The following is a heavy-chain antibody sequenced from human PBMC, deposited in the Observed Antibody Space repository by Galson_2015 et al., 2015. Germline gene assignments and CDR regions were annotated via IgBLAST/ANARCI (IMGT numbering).Heavy chain of an antibody. CDR1: GFTFNSHG. J-gene: IGHJ6*02. CDR3: AKSWIYYYYGVCV. CDR2: ISYDGSKK. V-gene: IGHV3-30*18. Sequence: SLRLSCAASGFTFNSHGMHWVRQAPGKGLEWVAVISYDGSKKYYGDSVKGRFTISRDDSKNTLYLQMNSLRVEDTAVYYCAKSWIYYYYGVCVWGQGTTVTVSS. D-gene: IGHD2-2*03.